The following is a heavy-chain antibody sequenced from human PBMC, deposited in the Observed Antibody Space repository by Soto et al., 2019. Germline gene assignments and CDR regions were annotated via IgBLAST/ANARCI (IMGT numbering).Heavy chain of an antibody. Sequence: EVQLVESGGGPVKPGGSLRLSCAVSXFTLSSYSMNWVRQAPGKGLEWVSSSSSSDTYKYYADSVKGRFTISRDNAKNSVYLQMNSLRAEDTAVYYCARDGSGSYYANLDFWGQGTLVTVSS. V-gene: IGHV3-21*01. D-gene: IGHD3-10*01. CDR2: SSSSDTYK. CDR1: XFTLSSYS. J-gene: IGHJ4*02. CDR3: ARDGSGSYYANLDF.